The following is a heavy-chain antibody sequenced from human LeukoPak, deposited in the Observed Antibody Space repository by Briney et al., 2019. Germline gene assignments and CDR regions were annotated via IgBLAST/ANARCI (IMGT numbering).Heavy chain of an antibody. CDR3: ARDSSVAGGKVDY. V-gene: IGHV4-31*03. D-gene: IGHD6-19*01. CDR2: IYYSGST. CDR1: GGSITGGSYY. Sequence: KPSETLSLTCTVSGGSITGGSYYWSWIRQHPGKGLEWIGYIYYSGSTYYNPSLKSRVTISVDTSKNQFSLKLSSVTAADTAVYYCARDSSVAGGKVDYWGQGTLVTVSS. J-gene: IGHJ4*02.